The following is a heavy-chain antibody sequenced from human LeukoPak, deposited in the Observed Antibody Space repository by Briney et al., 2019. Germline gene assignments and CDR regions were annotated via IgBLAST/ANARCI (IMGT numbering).Heavy chain of an antibody. CDR2: IYYSGST. D-gene: IGHD3-3*01. J-gene: IGHJ3*02. V-gene: IGHV4-59*01. CDR1: GGSISSYY. CDR3: ARVAYYDFWSGGLYAFDI. Sequence: SETLSLTCNVSGGSISSYYWSWIRQPPGKGLEWLGYIYYSGSTNYNPSLKSRVTISVDTSKNQFSLKLSSVTAADTAVYYCARVAYYDFWSGGLYAFDIWGQGTMVTVSS.